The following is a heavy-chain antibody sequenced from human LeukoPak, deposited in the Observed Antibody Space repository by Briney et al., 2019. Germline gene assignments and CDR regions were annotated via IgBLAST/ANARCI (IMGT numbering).Heavy chain of an antibody. CDR1: GFTFSSYG. V-gene: IGHV3-23*01. CDR3: AKQGRVLLWFGGSYFDY. J-gene: IGHJ4*02. Sequence: GGSLRLSCAASGFTFSSYGMHWVRQAPGKGLEWVSAISGSGGSTYYADSVKGRFTISRDNSKNTLYLQMNSLRAEDTAVYYCAKQGRVLLWFGGSYFDYWGQGTLVTVSS. CDR2: ISGSGGST. D-gene: IGHD3-10*01.